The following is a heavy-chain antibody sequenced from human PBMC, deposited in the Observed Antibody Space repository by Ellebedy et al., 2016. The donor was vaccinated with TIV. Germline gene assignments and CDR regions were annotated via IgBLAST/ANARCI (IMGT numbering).Heavy chain of an antibody. V-gene: IGHV1-18*01. Sequence: AASVKVSCKASGYTFISYGITWVRQAPGQGLEWMGWISAYNGDTNYAQKLQGRVTMTTDTSTSTAYMELRSLRSDDTAVYYCARDERGEDSMIVVVHYNYWGQGTLVTVSS. D-gene: IGHD3-22*01. CDR3: ARDERGEDSMIVVVHYNY. CDR1: GYTFISYG. J-gene: IGHJ4*02. CDR2: ISAYNGDT.